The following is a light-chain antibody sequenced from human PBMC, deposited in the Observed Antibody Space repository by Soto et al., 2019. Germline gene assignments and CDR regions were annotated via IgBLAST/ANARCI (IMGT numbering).Light chain of an antibody. CDR2: DTT. Sequence: QAVVTQEPSLTVSPGRTVTLTCGSSTGAVTNGHYPYWFQQKPGQAPRTLIYDTTNRHSWTPARFSGSLLGGKAALTLSGAQPEDEAEYYCLLSYNGPYGFGTGTQVTVL. J-gene: IGLJ1*01. CDR1: TGAVTNGHY. V-gene: IGLV7-46*01. CDR3: LLSYNGPYG.